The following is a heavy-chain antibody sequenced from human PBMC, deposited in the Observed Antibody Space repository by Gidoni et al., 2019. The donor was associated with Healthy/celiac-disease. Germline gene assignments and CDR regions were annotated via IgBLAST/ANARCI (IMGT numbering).Heavy chain of an antibody. V-gene: IGHV3-73*02. CDR3: TRPSYSSGSPEI. Sequence: EVQLVESGGGWVQPGGSLKLSCAASGFTFSGSAMHWVRQASGKGLEWVGRIRSKANSYATAYAASVKGRFTISRDDSKNTAYLQMNSLKTEDTAVYYCTRPSYSSGSPEIWGQGTMVTVSS. J-gene: IGHJ3*02. D-gene: IGHD6-19*01. CDR1: GFTFSGSA. CDR2: IRSKANSYAT.